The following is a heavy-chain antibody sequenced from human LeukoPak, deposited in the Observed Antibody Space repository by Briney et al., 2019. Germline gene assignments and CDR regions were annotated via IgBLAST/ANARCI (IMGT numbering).Heavy chain of an antibody. V-gene: IGHV3-21*01. D-gene: IGHD6-19*01. CDR1: GFTFSSYS. CDR2: ISSSSSYI. Sequence: PGGSLRLSCAASGFTFSSYSMNWVRQAPGKGLEWVSSISSSSSYIYYADSVKGRFTISRDNAKNSVYLQMNSLRAEDTAVYYCARGGSGWYLTKDYWGQGTLVTVSS. J-gene: IGHJ4*02. CDR3: ARGGSGWYLTKDY.